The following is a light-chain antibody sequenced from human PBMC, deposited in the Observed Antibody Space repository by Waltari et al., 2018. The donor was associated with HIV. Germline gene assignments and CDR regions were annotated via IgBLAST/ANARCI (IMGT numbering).Light chain of an antibody. CDR2: GNI. J-gene: IGLJ2*01. CDR1: RSNIGAGYD. Sequence: QSVLTQPPSVSGAPGQMVTISCTWSRSNIGAGYDFTGYQQLPGTATKLLIYGNINRPSGVPDRFSGSKSGTSASLAISGLQAEDEADYYCQSYDSSLIAVVFGGGTKLTVL. CDR3: QSYDSSLIAVV. V-gene: IGLV1-40*01.